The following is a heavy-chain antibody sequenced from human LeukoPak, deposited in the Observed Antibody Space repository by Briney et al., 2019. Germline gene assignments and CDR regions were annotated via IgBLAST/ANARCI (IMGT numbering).Heavy chain of an antibody. CDR2: INQDGSEK. J-gene: IGHJ4*02. V-gene: IGHV3-7*01. CDR1: GFTSSNYW. Sequence: GGSLRLSCAASGFTSSNYWLNWVRQAPGKGLEWVANINQDGSEKYYVDSVKGRFTISRDNAKNSLYLQINSLRAEDTAVYYCATGGYWGQGTLITVSS. CDR3: ATGGY.